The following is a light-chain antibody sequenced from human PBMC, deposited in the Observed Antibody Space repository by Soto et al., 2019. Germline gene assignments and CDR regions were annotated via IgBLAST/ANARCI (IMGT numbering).Light chain of an antibody. CDR3: QQYGSAPRT. CDR1: QSVSNTN. J-gene: IGKJ1*01. CDR2: GAS. Sequence: EIVLTQSPGTLSLSPGKRATLSCRASQSVSNTNLAWYQQKPGQAPRLLIYGASSRATRLPDRFSGSGSGPDFTLTISRLEPEDFAVYYCQQYGSAPRTFGQGTKVEIK. V-gene: IGKV3-20*01.